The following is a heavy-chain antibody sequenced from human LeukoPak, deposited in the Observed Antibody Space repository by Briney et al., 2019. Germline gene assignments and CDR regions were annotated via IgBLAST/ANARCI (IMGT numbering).Heavy chain of an antibody. D-gene: IGHD1-26*01. CDR1: GGSISSYY. V-gene: IGHV4-4*07. CDR3: ARHGRWDSGTYSFDY. J-gene: IGHJ4*02. Sequence: SETLSLTCTVSGGSISSYYWSWIRQPAGKGLEWIGRIYTSGSTNYNPSLKSRVTMSVDTSKNQFSLKLTSVTAADTAVYYCARHGRWDSGTYSFDYWGQGTLVTVSS. CDR2: IYTSGST.